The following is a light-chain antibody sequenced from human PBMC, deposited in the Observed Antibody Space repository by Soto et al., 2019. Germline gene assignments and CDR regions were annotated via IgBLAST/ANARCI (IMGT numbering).Light chain of an antibody. CDR3: QQSYSPLT. CDR2: AAS. CDR1: QSISSY. Sequence: DIQMTQSPSSLSASVGDIVTITCRASQSISSYLNWYQQKPGKASKLLIYAASSLQSGVPSRFSGSGSGTDFTLTISSLQPEDFATYYCQQSYSPLTFGGGTKVQIK. J-gene: IGKJ4*01. V-gene: IGKV1-39*01.